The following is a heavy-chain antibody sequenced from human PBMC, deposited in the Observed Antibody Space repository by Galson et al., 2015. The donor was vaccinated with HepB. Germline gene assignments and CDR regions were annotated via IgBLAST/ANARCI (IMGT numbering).Heavy chain of an antibody. J-gene: IGHJ6*02. V-gene: IGHV3-30-3*01. Sequence: SLRLSCAASGFTFSSYAMHWVRQAPGKGLEWVAVISYDGSNKYYADSVKGRFTISRDNSKNTLYLQMNSLRAEDTAVYYCARLLWGWYYYYYYGMDVWGQGTTVTVSS. CDR3: ARLLWGWYYYYYYGMDV. CDR2: ISYDGSNK. CDR1: GFTFSSYA. D-gene: IGHD3-16*01.